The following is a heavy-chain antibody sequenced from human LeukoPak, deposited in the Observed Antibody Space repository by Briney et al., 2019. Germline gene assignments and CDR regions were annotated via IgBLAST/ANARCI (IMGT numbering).Heavy chain of an antibody. CDR2: IKSKTDGGTT. D-gene: IGHD3-22*01. CDR3: TTGRYNDSSGYCFDY. CDR1: GFTFSNAW. Sequence: PGGSLRLSCAASGFTFSNAWMSWVRQAPGKGLEWVGRIKSKTDGGTTDYAAPVKGRFTISRDDSKNTLYLQMNSLKTEDTAVYYCTTGRYNDSSGYCFDYWGQGTLVTVSS. J-gene: IGHJ4*02. V-gene: IGHV3-15*01.